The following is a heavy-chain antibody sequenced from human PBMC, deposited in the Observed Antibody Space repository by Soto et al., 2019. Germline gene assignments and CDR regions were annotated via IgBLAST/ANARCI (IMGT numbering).Heavy chain of an antibody. Sequence: SVKVSCKASGGNFSSYAISWVRQAPGQGLEWMGGIIPIFGTANYAQKFQGRVTITADKSTSTAYMELSSLRSEDTAVYYCARNEYSSNWYSWFDPWGQGTLVTVSS. CDR1: GGNFSSYA. CDR3: ARNEYSSNWYSWFDP. D-gene: IGHD6-13*01. V-gene: IGHV1-69*06. CDR2: IIPIFGTA. J-gene: IGHJ5*02.